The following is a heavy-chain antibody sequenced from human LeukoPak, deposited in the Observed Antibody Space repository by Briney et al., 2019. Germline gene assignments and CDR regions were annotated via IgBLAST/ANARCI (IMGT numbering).Heavy chain of an antibody. CDR2: IYYGGST. CDR1: GGSISSGDYY. D-gene: IGHD3-3*01. Sequence: SETLSLTCTVSGGSISSGDYYWSWIRQPPGKGLEWIGYIYYGGSTYYNPSLKSRVTISVDTSKNQFSLKLSSVTAADTAVYYCAREGSKSGYSPNDSVDYWGQGTLVTVSS. CDR3: AREGSKSGYSPNDSVDY. V-gene: IGHV4-30-4*08. J-gene: IGHJ4*02.